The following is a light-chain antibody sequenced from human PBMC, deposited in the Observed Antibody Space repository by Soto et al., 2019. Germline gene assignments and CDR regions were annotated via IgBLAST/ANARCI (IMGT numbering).Light chain of an antibody. J-gene: IGKJ4*01. CDR3: HQLASYPIGT. Sequence: DIQLTQSPSFLSASVGDRVTITCRASQDISSSLAWYQQKPGKAPKLLIYDASTLQTGVPSRFRGSGSGTEFTLTISSLQPEDFATYSCHQLASYPIGTFGGGTKVDIK. CDR2: DAS. V-gene: IGKV1-9*01. CDR1: QDISSS.